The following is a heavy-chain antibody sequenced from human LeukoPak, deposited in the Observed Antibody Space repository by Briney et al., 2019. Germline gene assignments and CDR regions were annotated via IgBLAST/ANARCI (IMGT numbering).Heavy chain of an antibody. CDR1: GYSFTNYW. V-gene: IGHV5-51*01. CDR2: IYPGDSDT. D-gene: IGHD3-22*01. Sequence: GESLKISCKGSGYSFTNYWIGWVRQMPGKGLEWMGIIYPGDSDTRYSPSFQGQVTISADKSISTAYLQWSSLKASDTAMYYCARLGLNYYDSSGAFDIWGQGTMVTVSS. CDR3: ARLGLNYYDSSGAFDI. J-gene: IGHJ3*02.